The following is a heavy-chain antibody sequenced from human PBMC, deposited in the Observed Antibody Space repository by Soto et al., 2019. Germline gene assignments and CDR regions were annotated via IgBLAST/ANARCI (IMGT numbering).Heavy chain of an antibody. CDR3: ARISSYSYFDY. CDR2: IDWDNDK. V-gene: IGHV2-70*11. Sequence: SGPTLVNPTETLTLTCIFSGFSVSTRGMCVSWIRQPPGKALEWLARIDWDNDKYYSASLKTRLTISKDTSKNQVVLTLTNMDPLDTATYYCARISSYSYFDYWGQGGLVTVSS. D-gene: IGHD2-15*01. CDR1: GFSVSTRGMC. J-gene: IGHJ4*02.